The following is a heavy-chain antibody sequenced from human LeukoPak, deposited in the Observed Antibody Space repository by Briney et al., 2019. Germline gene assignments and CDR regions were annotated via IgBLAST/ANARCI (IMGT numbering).Heavy chain of an antibody. D-gene: IGHD2-2*01. CDR2: IYTSGST. CDR1: GGSISSYY. Sequence: SETLSLTCTVSGGSISSYYWSWVRQPAGKGLEWIGRIYTSGSTNYNPSLKSRVTMSVDTSKNQFSLQLSSLTAADTAVYYCAIDTGYQDIVVVPAAINYYYYYMDVWGKGTTVTVSS. V-gene: IGHV4-4*07. J-gene: IGHJ6*03. CDR3: AIDTGYQDIVVVPAAINYYYYYMDV.